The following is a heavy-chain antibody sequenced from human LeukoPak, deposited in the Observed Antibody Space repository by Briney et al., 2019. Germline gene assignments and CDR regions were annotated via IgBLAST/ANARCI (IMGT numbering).Heavy chain of an antibody. D-gene: IGHD3-10*01. J-gene: IGHJ3*02. V-gene: IGHV1-2*02. Sequence: ASVKVSCKASGYTFTDYYIHWVRQAPGQGLEWMGWISPNSGGTNYAQKFQGRVTMTRDTSISTAYMELSSLRSDDTAVYYCARDPSLLWFGESRFDIWGQGTMVTVSS. CDR1: GYTFTDYY. CDR2: ISPNSGGT. CDR3: ARDPSLLWFGESRFDI.